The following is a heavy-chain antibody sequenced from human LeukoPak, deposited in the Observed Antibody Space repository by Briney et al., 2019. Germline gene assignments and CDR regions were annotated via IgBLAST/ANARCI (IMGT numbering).Heavy chain of an antibody. CDR1: GFTVSNNY. CDR2: IYSGGNT. J-gene: IGHJ4*02. CDR3: ARDFGITMIVVPFLGY. V-gene: IGHV3-53*01. D-gene: IGHD3-22*01. Sequence: GGSLRLSCAASGFTVSNNYMSWVRQAPGKGLEWVSVIYSGGNTYYADSVKGRFTISRDNSKNTLYLQMNSLRAEDTAVYYCARDFGITMIVVPFLGYWGQGTLVTVSS.